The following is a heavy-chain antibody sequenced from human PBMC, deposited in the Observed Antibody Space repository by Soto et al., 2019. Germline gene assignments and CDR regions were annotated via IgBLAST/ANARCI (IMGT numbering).Heavy chain of an antibody. J-gene: IGHJ4*02. CDR3: AREPQGLPPNDY. CDR2: SKNKANSYNA. CDR1: GFTFSDHY. V-gene: IGHV3-72*01. Sequence: GGSLRLSCAVSGFTFSDHYMDWVRQAPGKGLEWVGRSKNKANSYNADYAASVKGRFTISRDESKNSPYLQMNSLKIEDTAIYYCAREPQGLPPNDYWGQGTQVTVSS.